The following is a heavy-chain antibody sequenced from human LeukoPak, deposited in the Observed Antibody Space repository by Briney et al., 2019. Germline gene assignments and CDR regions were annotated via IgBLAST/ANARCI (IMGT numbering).Heavy chain of an antibody. V-gene: IGHV1-2*02. J-gene: IGHJ4*02. CDR2: INPNSGGT. D-gene: IGHD6-19*01. CDR1: GYTFSGYY. CDR3: ARGGSGWYYFDY. Sequence: ASVKVSCKASGYTFSGYYMHWVRQAPGQGLEWMGWINPNSGGTYYTQKFQGRVTMTRDTSISTAYMELSSLRSEDTAVYYCARGGSGWYYFDYWGQGTLVTVSS.